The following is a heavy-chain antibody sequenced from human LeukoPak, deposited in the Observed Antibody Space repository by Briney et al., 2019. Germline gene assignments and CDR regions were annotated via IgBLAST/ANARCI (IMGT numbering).Heavy chain of an antibody. J-gene: IGHJ4*02. D-gene: IGHD2-21*01. Sequence: PSETLSLTCAVSGGSIRSGGYSWSWIRQPPGKGLQWIGYIYYSGSTYYNPSLKSRVTMSVDTSKNQFSLELTSVTAADAAVYYCARDCSGGNCYLGVIDYWGQGTLVTVSS. CDR3: ARDCSGGNCYLGVIDY. CDR1: GGSIRSGGYS. CDR2: IYYSGST. V-gene: IGHV4-30-4*07.